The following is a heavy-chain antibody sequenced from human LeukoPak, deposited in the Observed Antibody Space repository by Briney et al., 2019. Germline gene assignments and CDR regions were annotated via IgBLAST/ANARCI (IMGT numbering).Heavy chain of an antibody. J-gene: IGHJ4*02. V-gene: IGHV4-39*01. D-gene: IGHD3-3*01. CDR2: VYYTGTT. CDR3: ARSKILDY. CDR1: GASVSGSDYF. Sequence: SETLSLTCTVSGASVSGSDYFWGWIRQPPGKGLEWIGSVYYTGTTYYNPSLKSRVTISIDTSKNQFSLKLSSVTAADTAVYYCARSKILDYWGQGTLVTVSS.